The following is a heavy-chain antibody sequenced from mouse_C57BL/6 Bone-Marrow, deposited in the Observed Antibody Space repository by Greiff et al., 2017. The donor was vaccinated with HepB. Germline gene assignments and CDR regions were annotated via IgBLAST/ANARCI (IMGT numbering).Heavy chain of an antibody. V-gene: IGHV14-3*01. Sequence: EVKLVESVAELVRPGASVKLSCTASGFNIKNTYMHWVKQRPEQGLEWIGRIDPANGNTKYAPKFQGKATITADTSSNTAYLRLSSLTSEDTAIYYCARKWGLLTFFDYWGQGTTLTVSS. J-gene: IGHJ2*01. CDR1: GFNIKNTY. CDR2: IDPANGNT. D-gene: IGHD2-10*01. CDR3: ARKWGLLTFFDY.